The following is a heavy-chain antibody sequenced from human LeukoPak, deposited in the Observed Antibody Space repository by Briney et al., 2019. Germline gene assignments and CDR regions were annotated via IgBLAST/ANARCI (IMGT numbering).Heavy chain of an antibody. V-gene: IGHV3-53*01. Sequence: GGSLRLSCAASGFSITSHYMTWVRQAPGKGLEWVSVIYTGGSTYYTDSVKGRFTISRGIPKNTVYLQMDNLRAEDTALYHCARAAYSYGLAPWGQGTLVTVSS. CDR3: ARAAYSYGLAP. CDR2: IYTGGST. D-gene: IGHD5-18*01. J-gene: IGHJ4*02. CDR1: GFSITSHY.